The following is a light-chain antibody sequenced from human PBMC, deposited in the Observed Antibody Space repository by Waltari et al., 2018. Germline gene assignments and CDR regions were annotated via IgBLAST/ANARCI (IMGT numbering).Light chain of an antibody. J-gene: IGLJ2*01. CDR2: DVR. V-gene: IGLV2-14*03. CDR3: NSFTSSNTVI. CDR1: SSDIGRYNY. Sequence: QSALTQPASVSGSPGQSITISCTGTSSDIGRYNYVSWFQQHPGKAPKPLIYDVRNRPSGVFNRFAGSKSDDTASLTISGLQAEDEAVYFCNSFTSSNTVIFGGGTKLTV.